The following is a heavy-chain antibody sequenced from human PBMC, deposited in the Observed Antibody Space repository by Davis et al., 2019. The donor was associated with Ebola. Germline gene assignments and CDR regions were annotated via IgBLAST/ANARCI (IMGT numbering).Heavy chain of an antibody. D-gene: IGHD6-13*01. V-gene: IGHV4-59*01. CDR1: GGSISSYY. Sequence: PSETLSLTCTVSGGSISSYYWSWIRQPPGKGLEWIGYIYYSGSTNYNPSLKSRVTISVDTSKNQFSLKLSSVTAADTAVYYCARRNTYSSSWPETLDYWGQGTLVTVSS. CDR2: IYYSGST. CDR3: ARRNTYSSSWPETLDY. J-gene: IGHJ4*02.